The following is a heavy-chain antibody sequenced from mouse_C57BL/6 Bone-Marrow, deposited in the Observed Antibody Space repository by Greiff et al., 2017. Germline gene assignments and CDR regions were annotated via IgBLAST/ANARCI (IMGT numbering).Heavy chain of an antibody. Sequence: VQRVASGAELAKPGASVKLSCTASGYTFTSYWMHWVKQRPGQGLVWIGYINPSSGYPKYNPKVKDKATLTADTSSSTAYMQLSSLTYEDSAVYYCARRGELSRDYWGQGTTLTVSS. CDR1: GYTFTSYW. CDR2: INPSSGYP. CDR3: ARRGELSRDY. J-gene: IGHJ2*01. V-gene: IGHV1-7*01.